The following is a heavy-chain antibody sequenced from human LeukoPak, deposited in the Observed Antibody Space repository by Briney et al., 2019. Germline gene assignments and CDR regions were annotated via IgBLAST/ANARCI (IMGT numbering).Heavy chain of an antibody. CDR3: ARDLGDYYGSGSPLPDNWFDP. CDR2: ISSSSSYI. CDR1: GFTFSSYS. J-gene: IGHJ5*02. V-gene: IGHV3-21*01. Sequence: GGSLRLSCAASGFTFSSYSMNWVRQAPGKGLEWVSSISSSSSYIYYADSVKGRFTISRDNAKNSLYLQMNSLRAEDTAVYYCARDLGDYYGSGSPLPDNWFDPWGQGTLVTVSS. D-gene: IGHD3-10*01.